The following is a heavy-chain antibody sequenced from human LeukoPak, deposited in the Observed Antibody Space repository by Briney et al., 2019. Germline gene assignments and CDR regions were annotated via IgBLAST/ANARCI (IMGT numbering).Heavy chain of an antibody. CDR3: AKDTMVRGVIGYYYYYMDV. CDR1: GYTFAGYY. Sequence: GASVKVSCKASGYTFAGYYMHWVRQAPGQGLEWMGWINPNSGGTNYAQKFQGRVTMTRDTSISTAYMELSRLRSDDTAVYYCAKDTMVRGVIGYYYYYMDVWGKGTTVTISS. CDR2: INPNSGGT. D-gene: IGHD3-10*01. J-gene: IGHJ6*03. V-gene: IGHV1-2*02.